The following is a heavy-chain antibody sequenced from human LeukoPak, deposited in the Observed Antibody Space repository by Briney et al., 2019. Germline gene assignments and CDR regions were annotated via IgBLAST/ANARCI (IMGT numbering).Heavy chain of an antibody. Sequence: LTGGSLRLSCAASGFTFNSYAMNWVRQAPGKGLEWVSGISGSGGTTYYADSVKGRFTISRDNSKNTLYLQMSSLRAEDTAVYYCAKTIGPPYYFDYWGQGTLVTVSS. D-gene: IGHD2/OR15-2a*01. CDR2: ISGSGGTT. CDR3: AKTIGPPYYFDY. CDR1: GFTFNSYA. V-gene: IGHV3-23*01. J-gene: IGHJ4*02.